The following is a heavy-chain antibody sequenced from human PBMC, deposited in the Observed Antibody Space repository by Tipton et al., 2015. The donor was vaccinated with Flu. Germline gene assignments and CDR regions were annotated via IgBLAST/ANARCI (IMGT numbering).Heavy chain of an antibody. D-gene: IGHD1-26*01. V-gene: IGHV4-38-2*01. CDR3: ARVRALHFDY. Sequence: PGLVKPSETLSLTCGVSGSSLSSGGGYYWGWVRQSPGKGLEWIASIHHGGNLFYNPSLKSRVIMSVDTSKNQFSLNLTSVTAADSAVYYCARVRALHFDYWGQGILVTVSS. CDR1: GSSLSSGGGYY. J-gene: IGHJ4*02. CDR2: IHHGGNL.